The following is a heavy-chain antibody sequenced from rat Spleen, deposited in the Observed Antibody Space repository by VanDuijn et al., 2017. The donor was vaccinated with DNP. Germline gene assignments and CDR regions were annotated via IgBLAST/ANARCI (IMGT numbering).Heavy chain of an antibody. V-gene: IGHV4-2*01. CDR1: GFNFNDYW. D-gene: IGHD2-2*01. CDR3: VREDKGVDA. J-gene: IGHJ4*01. CDR2: INKDSSTI. Sequence: EVKLVESGGGLVQPGRSLKLSCAASGFNFNDYWMGWVRQAPGKGLEWIGQINKDSSTIKYTPSLKDKFMISRDNAQNTLYLQMSKLGSEDTAIYYGVREDKGVDAWGQGTSVTVSS.